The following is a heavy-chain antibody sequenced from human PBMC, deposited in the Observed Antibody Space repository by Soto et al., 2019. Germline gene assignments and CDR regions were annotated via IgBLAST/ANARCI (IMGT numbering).Heavy chain of an antibody. Sequence: QVQLQESGPGLVKPSETLSLTCTVSGSSVSSGSYYWSWIRQPPGKGLEWIGYIYYSGSTNYNPSLKSRVTISVDTSKNQFSLKLSSVTAADTAVYYCARCRMTTVTNLWFDPWGQGTLVTVSS. V-gene: IGHV4-61*01. CDR2: IYYSGST. D-gene: IGHD4-17*01. J-gene: IGHJ5*02. CDR3: ARCRMTTVTNLWFDP. CDR1: GSSVSSGSYY.